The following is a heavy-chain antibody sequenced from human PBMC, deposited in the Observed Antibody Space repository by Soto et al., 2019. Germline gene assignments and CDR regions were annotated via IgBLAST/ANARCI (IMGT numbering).Heavy chain of an antibody. CDR1: GFTFTSSA. CDR3: AAGSVPAGVDF. V-gene: IGHV1-58*01. CDR2: IVVGSGNT. Sequence: SVKVSCKASGFTFTSSAVQWVRQARGQRLEWIGWIVVGSGNTNYAQKFQERVTFTRDMSTSTAYMELSSLRSEDTAVYFCAAGSVPAGVDFWGEGTLVTVSS. D-gene: IGHD2-15*01. J-gene: IGHJ4*02.